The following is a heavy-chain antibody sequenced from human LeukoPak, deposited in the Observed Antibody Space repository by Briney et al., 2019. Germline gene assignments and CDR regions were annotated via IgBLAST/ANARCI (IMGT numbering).Heavy chain of an antibody. CDR2: IYYSGST. V-gene: IGHV4-31*03. CDR3: ARGVWFGTSLDGMDV. J-gene: IGHJ6*04. D-gene: IGHD3-10*01. CDR1: GGSISSGGYY. Sequence: SETLSLTCTVSGGSISSGGYYWSWIRQHPGKGLEWLGYIYYSGSTYYNPSLKSRVTISVDTSKNQFSLKLSSVTAADTAVYYCARGVWFGTSLDGMDVWGKGTTVTVSS.